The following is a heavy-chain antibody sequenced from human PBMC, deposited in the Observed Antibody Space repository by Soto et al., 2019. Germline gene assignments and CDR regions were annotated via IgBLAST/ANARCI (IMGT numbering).Heavy chain of an antibody. CDR1: GFTFDDYA. CDR2: ISWNSGSI. CDR3: AKDYSSGWSGGYYYYGMDV. V-gene: IGHV3-9*01. Sequence: EVQLVESGGGLVQPGRSLRLSCAASGFTFDDYAMHWVRQAPGKGLEWVSGISWNSGSIGYADSVKGRFTISRDNAKNSLYLQMNSLRAEDTALYYCAKDYSSGWSGGYYYYGMDVWGQGTTVTVSS. J-gene: IGHJ6*02. D-gene: IGHD6-19*01.